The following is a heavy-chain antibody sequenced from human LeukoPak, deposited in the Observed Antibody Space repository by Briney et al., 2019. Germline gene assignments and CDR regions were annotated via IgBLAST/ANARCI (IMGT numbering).Heavy chain of an antibody. V-gene: IGHV3-74*01. CDR2: INSDGSIT. Sequence: PGGSLRLSCAASGFTFSTYWMHWVRQAPGKGLVWVSRINSDGSITNYADSVKGRFTFSRDNAKSTLYLQMNSLRAEDTAVYYCARGLYGGSVNWFDPWGQGTLVTVSS. CDR3: ARGLYGGSVNWFDP. J-gene: IGHJ5*02. D-gene: IGHD1-26*01. CDR1: GFTFSTYW.